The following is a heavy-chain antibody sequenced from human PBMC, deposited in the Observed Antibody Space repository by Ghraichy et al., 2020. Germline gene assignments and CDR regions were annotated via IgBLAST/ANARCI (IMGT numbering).Heavy chain of an antibody. CDR1: GYTFTNYD. V-gene: IGHV1-18*01. D-gene: IGHD3-10*01. CDR2: ISVDNGNT. CDR3: ARVTSGRGVIRMIQGGYYYYNYMDV. J-gene: IGHJ6*03. Sequence: ASVKVSCKASGYTFTNYDISWVRQAPGQGLEWMGWISVDNGNTNYAQKLQGRVTMTTDTSTSTAYMELRSLRSDDTAVYYCARVTSGRGVIRMIQGGYYYYNYMDVWGKGTTVTVSS.